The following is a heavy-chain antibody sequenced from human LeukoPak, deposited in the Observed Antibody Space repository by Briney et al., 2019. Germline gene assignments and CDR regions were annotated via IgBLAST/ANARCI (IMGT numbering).Heavy chain of an antibody. J-gene: IGHJ3*02. V-gene: IGHV1-2*02. CDR1: GYTFTGYY. Sequence: EASVKVSCKASGYTFTGYYMHWVRQAPGQGPEWMGWINPNSGGTNYAQKFQGRVTMTRDTSISTAYMELSRLRSDDTAVYYCARDHCSSTSCYAFDIWGQGTMVTVSS. CDR3: ARDHCSSTSCYAFDI. D-gene: IGHD2-2*01. CDR2: INPNSGGT.